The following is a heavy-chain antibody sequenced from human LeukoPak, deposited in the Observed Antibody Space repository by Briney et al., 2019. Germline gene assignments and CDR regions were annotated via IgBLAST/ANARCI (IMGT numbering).Heavy chain of an antibody. V-gene: IGHV1-2*02. CDR3: ANYCSGGSCYSGNAFDI. Sequence: ASVKVSCKASGYTFTGYYMHWVRQAPGQGLEWMGWISPNSGGTNYAQKFQGRVTMTRDTSISTAYMELSRLRSDDTAVYYCANYCSGGSCYSGNAFDIWGQGTMVTVSS. J-gene: IGHJ3*02. CDR2: ISPNSGGT. CDR1: GYTFTGYY. D-gene: IGHD2-15*01.